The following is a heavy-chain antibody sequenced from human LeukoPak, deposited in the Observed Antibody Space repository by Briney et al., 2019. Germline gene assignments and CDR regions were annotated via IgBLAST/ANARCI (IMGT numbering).Heavy chain of an antibody. J-gene: IGHJ3*02. Sequence: GASVKVSCTASGYTFTDRYIHWVRQAPGQGLEWMGWMKPNTGGTKYAEKFQGRVTMTRDTSISTAYMELSSLRSEDTAVYYCATDPPVGTGSNDAFDIWGQGTMVTVSS. CDR1: GYTFTDRY. V-gene: IGHV1-2*02. CDR2: MKPNTGGT. D-gene: IGHD3/OR15-3a*01. CDR3: ATDPPVGTGSNDAFDI.